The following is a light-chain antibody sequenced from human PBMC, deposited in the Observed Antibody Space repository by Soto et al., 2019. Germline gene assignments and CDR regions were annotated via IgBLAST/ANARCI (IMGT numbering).Light chain of an antibody. V-gene: IGKV3-20*01. CDR2: GVS. J-gene: IGKJ2*01. Sequence: EIVLTQSPGTLSLSPGERATLSCRASQSVTSGYLGWYQQKPGQAPRLLIYGVSNRATGISDRFSGSGSGTDFTLTISSLETEDSAVYYCQQYATSSPMYTFGQGTKVEIK. CDR3: QQYATSSPMYT. CDR1: QSVTSGY.